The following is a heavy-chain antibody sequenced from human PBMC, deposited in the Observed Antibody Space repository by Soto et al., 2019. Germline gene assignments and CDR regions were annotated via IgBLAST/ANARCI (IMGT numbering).Heavy chain of an antibody. CDR3: VRALTSGVYYDDGWETYLPRSYGLDV. V-gene: IGHV3-7*04. CDR2: IKQDGSEQ. CDR1: GFTFSGSS. J-gene: IGHJ6*02. Sequence: EVQLVESGGGLVQSGGSLKLSCAASGFTFSGSSMHWVRQASGKGLEWVANIKQDGSEQYYVDSVRGRFTISRDNLKNSLYLQMNSLRPEDTAVYYCVRALTSGVYYDDGWETYLPRSYGLDVWGQGTTVTVSS. D-gene: IGHD3-16*02.